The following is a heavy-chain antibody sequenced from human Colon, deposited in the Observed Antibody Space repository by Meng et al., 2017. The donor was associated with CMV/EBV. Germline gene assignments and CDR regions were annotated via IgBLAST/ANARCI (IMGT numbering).Heavy chain of an antibody. Sequence: GFNFDSHSLEWLRQAPGKGPEWVASISSRSDYIHYADSVKGRFSISRDNTKAFLYLDMNSLRVEDTATYYCARDSFAVGKILWFDLWGQGTLVTSPQ. CDR2: ISSRSDYI. V-gene: IGHV3-21*01. CDR3: ARDSFAVGKILWFDL. CDR1: GFNFDSHS. D-gene: IGHD1-14*01. J-gene: IGHJ4*02.